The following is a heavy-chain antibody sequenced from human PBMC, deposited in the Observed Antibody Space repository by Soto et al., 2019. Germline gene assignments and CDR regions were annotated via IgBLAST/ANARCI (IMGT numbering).Heavy chain of an antibody. CDR2: IYYSGST. D-gene: IGHD2-2*01. CDR3: AREVGEGPAAMHRLYNWFDL. V-gene: IGHV4-59*01. CDR1: GDSISSYS. J-gene: IGHJ5*02. Sequence: SETLSLTCTVSGDSISSYSWSWIRQPPGKGLEWIGYIYYSGSTNYNPPLKSRVTISVDTSKNQFSLKLSSVTAADTAVYYCAREVGEGPAAMHRLYNWFDLWGQRTLDTVSS.